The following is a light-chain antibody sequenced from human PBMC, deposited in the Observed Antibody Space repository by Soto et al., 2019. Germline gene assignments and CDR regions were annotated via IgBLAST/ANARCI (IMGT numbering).Light chain of an antibody. CDR1: SSDVGGYNY. J-gene: IGLJ2*01. CDR3: SSYTSSSSLV. Sequence: HSALTQPASVSGSPGQSITISCTGTSSDVGGYNYVSWYQQHPGKAPKLMIYDVSNRPSGVSNRFSGSKSGNTDSLTISGLQAEDEADYYCSSYTSSSSLVFGGGTKLTVL. V-gene: IGLV2-14*01. CDR2: DVS.